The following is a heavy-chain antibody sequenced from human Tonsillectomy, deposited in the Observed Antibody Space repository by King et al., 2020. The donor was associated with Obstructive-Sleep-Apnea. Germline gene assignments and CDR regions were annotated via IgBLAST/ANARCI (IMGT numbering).Heavy chain of an antibody. CDR3: ARELYGDYGVDY. D-gene: IGHD4-17*01. CDR2: IKSDGSST. J-gene: IGHJ4*02. Sequence: VQLVESGGGLVQPGGSLRLSCAASGFTVSRYWMHWVRQAPGKGLVWGSGIKSDGSSTSYVDCVKGRLTISRDNAKNTLYLQMNSLRAEDTAVYYCARELYGDYGVDYWGQGTLVTVSS. CDR1: GFTVSRYW. V-gene: IGHV3-74*01.